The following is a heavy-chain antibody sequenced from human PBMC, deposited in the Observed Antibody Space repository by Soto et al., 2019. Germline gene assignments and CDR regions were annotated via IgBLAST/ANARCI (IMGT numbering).Heavy chain of an antibody. CDR3: AREDASGPSALL. J-gene: IGHJ4*02. CDR1: GGSISSGDYY. Sequence: SETLSLTCTVSGGSISSGDYYWSWIRQPPGKGLEWIGYIYYSGSTYYNPSLKSRVTVSVDTSKNQFSLKLSSVTAADTAVYYCAREDASGPSALLWGQGTLVTVSS. CDR2: IYYSGST. V-gene: IGHV4-30-4*01. D-gene: IGHD5-12*01.